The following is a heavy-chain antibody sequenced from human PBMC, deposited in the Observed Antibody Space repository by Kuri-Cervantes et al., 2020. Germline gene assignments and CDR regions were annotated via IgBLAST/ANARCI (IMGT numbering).Heavy chain of an antibody. Sequence: GESLKISCAASGFTFSSYGLSWVRQAPGKGLEWVSSISGSGGSTYYADSVKGRFTISRDNSKNTLYLQINSLRSDDTAVYYCARLPNPVGATWWFDPWGQGTLVTVSS. D-gene: IGHD1-26*01. V-gene: IGHV3-23*01. CDR3: ARLPNPVGATWWFDP. CDR2: ISGSGGST. CDR1: GFTFSSYG. J-gene: IGHJ5*02.